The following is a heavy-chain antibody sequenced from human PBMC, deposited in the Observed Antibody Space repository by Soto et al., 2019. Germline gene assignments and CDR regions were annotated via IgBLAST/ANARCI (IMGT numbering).Heavy chain of an antibody. CDR3: ARNADIGDIGLVPAAINAMDV. V-gene: IGHV1-69*02. J-gene: IGHJ6*02. CDR2: IMPFFGIA. Sequence: QVQLVQSGAEVKKPGSSVKVSCKASGGTFSSYSFTWVRQAPGQGLEWMGRIMPFFGIASYAQKFQGRVTITAAKSPSTAYMELSSLRSEDTAVYYCARNADIGDIGLVPAAINAMDVWGRGTTVTVSS. CDR1: GGTFSSYS. D-gene: IGHD2-2*02.